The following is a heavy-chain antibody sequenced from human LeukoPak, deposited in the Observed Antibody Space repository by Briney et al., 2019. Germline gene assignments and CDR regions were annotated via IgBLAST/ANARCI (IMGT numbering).Heavy chain of an antibody. V-gene: IGHV4-34*01. CDR2: INHSGST. CDR1: GGSFSGYY. J-gene: IGHJ4*02. Sequence: SETLSLTCAVYGGSFSGYYWSWIRQPPGKGLEWIGEINHSGSTNYNPSLKSRVTISVDTSKNQFSLKLSSVTAADTAVYYCAREIDYDSSGYYYGGPSSFDYWGQGTLVTVSS. D-gene: IGHD3-22*01. CDR3: AREIDYDSSGYYYGGPSSFDY.